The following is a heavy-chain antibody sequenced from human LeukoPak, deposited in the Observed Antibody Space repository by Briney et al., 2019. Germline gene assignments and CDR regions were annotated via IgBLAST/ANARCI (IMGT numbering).Heavy chain of an antibody. CDR3: ASGEQLALGAFDI. J-gene: IGHJ3*02. CDR1: GGSISSGGYS. V-gene: IGHV4-30-2*01. D-gene: IGHD6-6*01. CDR2: IYHSGST. Sequence: SETLSLTCAVSGGSISSGGYSWSWIRQPPGKGLEWIGYIYHSGSTYYNPSLKSRVTISVDRSKNQFSLKLSSVTAADTALYYCASGEQLALGAFDIWGQGTMVTVSS.